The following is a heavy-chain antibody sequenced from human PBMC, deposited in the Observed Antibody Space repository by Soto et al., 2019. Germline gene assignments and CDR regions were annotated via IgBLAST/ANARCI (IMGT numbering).Heavy chain of an antibody. D-gene: IGHD4-17*01. CDR3: ATPTVVTSSYCYGMDV. Sequence: GASVKVSCKASGGTFSSYAISWVRQAPGQGLEWMGGIIPIFGTANYAQKFQGRVTITADKSTSTAYMELSSLRSEDTAVYYCATPTVVTSSYCYGMDVWGQGTTVPVS. V-gene: IGHV1-69*06. CDR1: GGTFSSYA. J-gene: IGHJ6*02. CDR2: IIPIFGTA.